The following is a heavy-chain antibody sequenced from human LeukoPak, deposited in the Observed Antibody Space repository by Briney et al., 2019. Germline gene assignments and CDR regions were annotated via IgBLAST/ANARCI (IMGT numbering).Heavy chain of an antibody. CDR2: INPKSGGT. D-gene: IGHD1-1*01. J-gene: IGHJ5*02. CDR3: ARHMTTANNWFDP. Sequence: ASVKVSCKASGYTFNGYYMHWVRQAPGQGLEWMGWINPKSGGTNYEQKFQGRVIMTRDTSISTAYMELSRLTSDDTAAYYCARHMTTANNWFDPWGKGTLVTVSS. V-gene: IGHV1-2*02. CDR1: GYTFNGYY.